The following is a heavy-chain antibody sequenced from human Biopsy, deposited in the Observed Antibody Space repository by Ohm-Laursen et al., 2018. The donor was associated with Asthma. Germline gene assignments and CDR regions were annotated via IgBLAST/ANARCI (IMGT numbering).Heavy chain of an antibody. V-gene: IGHV3-30*18. Sequence: SLRLSCAASGVSLSSFGMNWVRQAPGKGLEWVAVISYDGSKKEYGDSVKGRFTISRDNSKDKVYLQMNSLRAEDTAVYYCAKGRYKWNDGYYGLDVWGQGTTVTVS. CDR2: ISYDGSKK. J-gene: IGHJ6*02. D-gene: IGHD1-20*01. CDR1: GVSLSSFG. CDR3: AKGRYKWNDGYYGLDV.